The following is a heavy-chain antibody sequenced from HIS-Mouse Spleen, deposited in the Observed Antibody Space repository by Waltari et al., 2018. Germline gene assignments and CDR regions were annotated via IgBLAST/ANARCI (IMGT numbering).Heavy chain of an antibody. CDR1: GASCSSTPSA. CDR3: ARAPYREGAAANFDY. D-gene: IGHD6-13*01. CDR2: TYYRSKWYN. V-gene: IGHV6-1*01. Sequence: QVQLQQSGPALVKPSQTLPLTCSIPGASCSSTPSAWTWSMTSHSRGLEWLGRTYYRSKWYNDYAVSVKSRITINPDTSKNQFSLQLNSVTPEDTAVYYCARAPYREGAAANFDYWGQGTLVTVSS. J-gene: IGHJ4*02.